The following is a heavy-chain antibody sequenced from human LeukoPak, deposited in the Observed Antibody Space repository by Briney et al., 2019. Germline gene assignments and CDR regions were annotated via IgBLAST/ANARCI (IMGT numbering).Heavy chain of an antibody. V-gene: IGHV1-69*13. J-gene: IGHJ4*02. D-gene: IGHD2-2*01. CDR2: IIPIFGTA. Sequence: SVKVSCKASGGTFSSYAISWERQAPGQGLEWMGGIIPIFGTANYAQKFQGRVTITADESTSTAYMELSGLRSEDTAVYYCARGGGCSSTSCYRILYYFDYWGQGTLVTVSS. CDR1: GGTFSSYA. CDR3: ARGGGCSSTSCYRILYYFDY.